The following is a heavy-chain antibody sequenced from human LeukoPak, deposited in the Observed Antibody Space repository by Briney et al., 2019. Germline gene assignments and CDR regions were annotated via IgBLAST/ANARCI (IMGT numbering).Heavy chain of an antibody. CDR2: ISYDGSNK. V-gene: IGHV3-30*03. CDR3: ARDLSPVVRASPMGY. CDR1: GFTFSSYG. Sequence: GGSLRLSCVASGFTFSSYGMHWVRQAPGKGLEWMAVISYDGSNKYYVDSVKGRFTISRDNSKNTLFLQMNSLRAEDTAVYYCARDLSPVVRASPMGYWGQGTLVTVSS. J-gene: IGHJ4*02. D-gene: IGHD3-10*01.